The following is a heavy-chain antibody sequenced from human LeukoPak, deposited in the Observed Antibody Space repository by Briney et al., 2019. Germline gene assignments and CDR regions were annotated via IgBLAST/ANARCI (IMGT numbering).Heavy chain of an antibody. CDR3: ASATIFGVVIYY. D-gene: IGHD3-3*01. J-gene: IGHJ4*02. V-gene: IGHV3-74*01. CDR1: GFTFSSHW. Sequence: PGGSLRLSCAVSGFTFSSHWMHWVRQAPGKGLVWVSRINSYGSSTTYADSVKGRLTISRDNAKNTLYLQMNSLRAEDTAVYYCASATIFGVVIYYWGQGTLVTVSS. CDR2: INSYGSST.